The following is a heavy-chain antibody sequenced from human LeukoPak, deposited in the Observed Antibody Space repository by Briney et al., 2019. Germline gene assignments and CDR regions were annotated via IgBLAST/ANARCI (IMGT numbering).Heavy chain of an antibody. V-gene: IGHV1-69*06. CDR3: ARGLLNYYDSSGYYTDAFDI. Sequence: SVKVSCKASGYTFTSYAISWVRQAPGQGLEWMGGIIPIFGTANYAQKFQGRVTITADKSTSTAYMELSSLRSEDTAVYYCARGLLNYYDSSGYYTDAFDIWGQGTMVTVSS. D-gene: IGHD3-22*01. J-gene: IGHJ3*02. CDR1: GYTFTSYA. CDR2: IIPIFGTA.